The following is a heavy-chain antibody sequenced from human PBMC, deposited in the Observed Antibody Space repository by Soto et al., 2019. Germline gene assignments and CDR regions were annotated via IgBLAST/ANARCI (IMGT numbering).Heavy chain of an antibody. CDR2: IKQDGSEK. CDR1: GSTFSSYW. D-gene: IGHD6-19*01. J-gene: IGHJ4*02. V-gene: IGHV3-7*05. CDR3: ARDRGWYSY. Sequence: SLRLSCAASGSTFSSYWMSCVRQAPGKGLEWVANIKQDGSEKYYVDSVKGRFTISRDNAKNSLYLQMNSLRAEDTAVYYCARDRGWYSYWGQGTLVTVSS.